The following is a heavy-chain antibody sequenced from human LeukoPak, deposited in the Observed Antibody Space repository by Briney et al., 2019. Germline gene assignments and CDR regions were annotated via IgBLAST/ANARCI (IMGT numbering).Heavy chain of an antibody. J-gene: IGHJ4*02. V-gene: IGHV3-74*01. CDR3: VRQYSYDSSGYYPWDY. Sequence: GGSLRLSCAASGFTFSSYWMHWVRQAPGKGLVWVSRIYCDGSSTTYPDSVKGRFTISRDNAKNTRYLQMNSLRAEDTAMYYCVRQYSYDSSGYYPWDYWGQGTLVTVSS. D-gene: IGHD3-22*01. CDR2: IYCDGSST. CDR1: GFTFSSYW.